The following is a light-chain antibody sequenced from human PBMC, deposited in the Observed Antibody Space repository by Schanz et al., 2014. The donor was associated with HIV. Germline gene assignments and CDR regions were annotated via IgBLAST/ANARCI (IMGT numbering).Light chain of an antibody. CDR3: HQYGSSPRT. Sequence: EIVLTQSPGTLSLSLGERATLSCRASQSVSRNHLAWFQQKPGQAPRLLIFAASIRTTGIPDRFSGSGSGTDFTLTITRLEPEDFAVYFCHQYGSSPRTFGQGTKVEI. CDR2: AAS. CDR1: QSVSRNH. V-gene: IGKV3-20*01. J-gene: IGKJ1*01.